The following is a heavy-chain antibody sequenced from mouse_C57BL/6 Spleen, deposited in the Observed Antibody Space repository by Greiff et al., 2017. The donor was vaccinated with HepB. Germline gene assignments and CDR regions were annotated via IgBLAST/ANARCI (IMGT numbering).Heavy chain of an antibody. CDR1: GYTFTSYW. J-gene: IGHJ3*01. D-gene: IGHD1-1*01. V-gene: IGHV1-55*01. CDR2: IYPGSGST. Sequence: QVQLQQPGAELVKPGASVKMSCKASGYTFTSYWITWVKQRPGQGLEWIGDIYPGSGSTNYNEKFKSKATLTVDTSSSTAYMQLISLTSEDSAVYYCARWGYYGSSPWFAYWGQGTLVTVSA. CDR3: ARWGYYGSSPWFAY.